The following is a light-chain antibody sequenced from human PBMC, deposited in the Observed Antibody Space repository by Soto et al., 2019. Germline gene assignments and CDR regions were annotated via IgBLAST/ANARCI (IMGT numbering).Light chain of an antibody. CDR3: QQSYRTPLT. Sequence: DIQMTQSPSSLSASVGDRANITCRASQGISSYLNWYQLKPGKAPKLLIYAATSLQSGVPSRFSGSGSGTVFTLSVSSLQPEDFAIYSCQQSYRTPLTFGGGTKVDIK. J-gene: IGKJ4*01. CDR2: AAT. V-gene: IGKV1-39*01. CDR1: QGISSY.